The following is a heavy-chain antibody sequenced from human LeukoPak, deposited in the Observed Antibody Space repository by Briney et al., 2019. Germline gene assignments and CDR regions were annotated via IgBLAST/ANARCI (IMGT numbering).Heavy chain of an antibody. CDR1: GRTFSSYW. V-gene: IGHV3-74*01. Sequence: GGSLRLSSAASGRTFSSYWMHWVRQAPGKGLVWVSRINSAGSSINYADSVKGRFTISRDNAKNTLYLQMNSLRAEDTAVYYCTRVSMTYRSDNRFDPWLQGTLVTVSS. J-gene: IGHJ5*02. D-gene: IGHD2/OR15-2a*01. CDR3: TRVSMTYRSDNRFDP. CDR2: INSAGSSI.